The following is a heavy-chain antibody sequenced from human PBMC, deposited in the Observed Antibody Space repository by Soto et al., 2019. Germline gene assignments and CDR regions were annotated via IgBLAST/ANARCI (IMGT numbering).Heavy chain of an antibody. V-gene: IGHV4-61*01. CDR3: ARGNGDTARDYYGMDV. Sequence: QVQLQESGPGLVKPSETLSLTCTVAGVSVSSGSYYWSWLRQPPGKGLAWIGYIYYSGSTNYNPSLKSRVSISVATAKNQFSLKLSYVTAADTAVYYCARGNGDTARDYYGMDVLGRVTTVTVSS. D-gene: IGHD5-18*01. J-gene: IGHJ6*02. CDR2: IYYSGST. CDR1: GVSVSSGSYY.